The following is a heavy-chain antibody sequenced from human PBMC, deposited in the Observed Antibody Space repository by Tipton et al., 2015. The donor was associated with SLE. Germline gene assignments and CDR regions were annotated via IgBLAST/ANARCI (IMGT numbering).Heavy chain of an antibody. CDR3: ARDRSELGLDY. D-gene: IGHD7-27*01. Sequence: SLRLSCAASGFTFSSYAMHWVRQAPGKGLEWVAVISYDGSNKYYADSVKGRFTISRDNSKNTLYLQMNSLRAEDTAVYYCARDRSELGLDYWGQGTLVTVSS. CDR1: GFTFSSYA. J-gene: IGHJ4*02. CDR2: ISYDGSNK. V-gene: IGHV3-30-3*01.